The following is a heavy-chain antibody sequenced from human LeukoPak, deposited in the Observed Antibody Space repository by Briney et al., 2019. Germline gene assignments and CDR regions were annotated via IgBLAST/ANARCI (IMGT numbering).Heavy chain of an antibody. V-gene: IGHV4-59*01. CDR1: GGSISTYY. D-gene: IGHD3-10*01. CDR2: IYYSGSA. Sequence: SETLSLTCTVSGGSISTYYWSWIRQPPGKGLEWIGYIYYSGSANYNPSLKSRDTISVDTSKNQFSLKLSSVTAADTAVYYCARSYGSGNYFDYWGQGTLVTVSS. J-gene: IGHJ4*02. CDR3: ARSYGSGNYFDY.